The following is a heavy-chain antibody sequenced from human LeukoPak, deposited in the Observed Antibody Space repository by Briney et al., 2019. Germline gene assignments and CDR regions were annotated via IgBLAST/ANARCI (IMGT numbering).Heavy chain of an antibody. CDR1: GGSISSRSYY. CDR3: ARDRSRWDLLPFDY. Sequence: SETLSLTCTVSGGSISSRSYYWGWIRQPPGKGLEWIANIYYSGDTYYNPSLKSRVTISVDTSKNQFSLKLSSVTAADTAVYYCARDRSRWDLLPFDYWGQGTLVTVSS. CDR2: IYYSGDT. D-gene: IGHD1-26*01. J-gene: IGHJ4*02. V-gene: IGHV4-39*07.